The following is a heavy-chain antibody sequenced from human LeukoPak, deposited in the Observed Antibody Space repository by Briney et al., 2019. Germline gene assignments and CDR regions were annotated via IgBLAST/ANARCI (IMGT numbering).Heavy chain of an antibody. CDR3: ARVSYSGYDRPFDY. D-gene: IGHD5-12*01. V-gene: IGHV4-39*01. CDR2: IHYTGST. J-gene: IGHJ4*02. CDR1: GDSITSSAYY. Sequence: SETLSLTCSVSGDSITSSAYYWGWIRQPPGKGLEWIVTIHYTGSTYYNPSLKSRVTISVDTSKKQVSLRMSPVTAADTAVYYCARVSYSGYDRPFDYWGQGTLVTVSS.